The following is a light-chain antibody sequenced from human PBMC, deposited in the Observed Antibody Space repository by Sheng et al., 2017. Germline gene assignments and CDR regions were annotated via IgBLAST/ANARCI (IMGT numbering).Light chain of an antibody. CDR3: QQSYSTPYT. V-gene: IGKV1-39*01. J-gene: IGKJ2*01. CDR2: AAS. CDR1: QSISRW. Sequence: DIQMTQSPSTLSASVGDRVAITCRASQSISRWVAWYQQKPGQAPKLLIYAASSLQSGVPSRFSGSGSGTDFTLTISSLQPEDFATYYCQQSYSTPYTFGQGTKLEIK.